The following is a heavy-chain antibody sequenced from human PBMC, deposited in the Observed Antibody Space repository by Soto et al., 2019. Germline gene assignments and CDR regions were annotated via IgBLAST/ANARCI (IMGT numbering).Heavy chain of an antibody. Sequence: SVKVSCKASGGTFSSYAISWVRQAPGQGLEWMGGIIPIFGTANYAQKFQGRVTITADESTSTAYMELSSLRSEDTAVYYCARRRPNYYDSSGYFDYWGQGTLVTVSS. CDR1: GGTFSSYA. V-gene: IGHV1-69*13. CDR2: IIPIFGTA. D-gene: IGHD3-22*01. CDR3: ARRRPNYYDSSGYFDY. J-gene: IGHJ4*02.